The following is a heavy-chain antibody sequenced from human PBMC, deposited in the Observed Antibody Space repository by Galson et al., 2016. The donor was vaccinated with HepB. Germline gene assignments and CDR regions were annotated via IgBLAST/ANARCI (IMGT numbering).Heavy chain of an antibody. Sequence: SVKVSCKASGYTFTDYYMHWVRQTPGQGLEWMGWINAFNGDRHFAQKFQGRVTMTRDTSINTVYMELTRLRSDDTAVYYCARDRRRLELVDFWGQGTLVTVSS. CDR3: ARDRRRLELVDF. CDR2: INAFNGDR. V-gene: IGHV1-2*02. D-gene: IGHD1-7*01. J-gene: IGHJ4*02. CDR1: GYTFTDYY.